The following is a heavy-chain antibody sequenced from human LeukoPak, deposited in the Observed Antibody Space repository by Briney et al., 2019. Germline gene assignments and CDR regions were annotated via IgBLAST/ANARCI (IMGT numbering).Heavy chain of an antibody. CDR3: AEGRSGWDAFDI. D-gene: IGHD3-22*01. V-gene: IGHV4-59*01. J-gene: IGHJ3*02. CDR2: IYYSGST. Sequence: ASETLSLTCTVSGGSISSYYWSWIRQPPGKGLEWIGYIYYSGSTNYNPSLKSRVTISVDTSKNQFSLKLSSVTAADTAAYYCAEGRSGWDAFDIWGQGTMVTVSS. CDR1: GGSISSYY.